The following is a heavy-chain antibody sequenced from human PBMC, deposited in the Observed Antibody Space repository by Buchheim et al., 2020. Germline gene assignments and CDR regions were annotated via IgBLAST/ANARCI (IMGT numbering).Heavy chain of an antibody. CDR1: GGSFSGYY. CDR2: INHSGST. V-gene: IGHV4-34*01. Sequence: QVQLQQWGAGLLKPSETLSLTCAVYGGSFSGYYWSWIRQPPGKGLEWIGEINHSGSTNYNPSLKSRVNISVDTSKNQFSLKLSSVTAADTAVYYCARGNRDGANTKFDYWGQGTL. CDR3: ARGNRDGANTKFDY. J-gene: IGHJ4*02. D-gene: IGHD4/OR15-4a*01.